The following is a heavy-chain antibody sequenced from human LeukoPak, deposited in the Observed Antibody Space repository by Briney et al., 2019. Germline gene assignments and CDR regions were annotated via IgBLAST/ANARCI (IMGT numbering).Heavy chain of an antibody. CDR2: IYYSGST. CDR1: GGSISSGDYY. V-gene: IGHV4-30-4*08. D-gene: IGHD6-13*01. CDR3: ARDTAAAGSDY. Sequence: PSETLYLTCTVSGGSISSGDYYWSWIRQPPGKGLEWIGYIYYSGSTYYNPSLKSRVPISVDTSKNQFSLKLSSVAAADTAVYYCARDTAAAGSDYWGQGTLVTVSS. J-gene: IGHJ4*02.